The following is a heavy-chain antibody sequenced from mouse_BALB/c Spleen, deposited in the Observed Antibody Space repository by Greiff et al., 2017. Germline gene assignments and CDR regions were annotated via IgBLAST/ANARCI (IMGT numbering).Heavy chain of an antibody. CDR1: GYTFTSYV. J-gene: IGHJ4*01. V-gene: IGHV1-14*01. CDR2: INPYNDGT. CDR3: ARGDGYYERAMDY. D-gene: IGHD2-3*01. Sequence: EVQLQQSGAELVKPGASVKMSCKASGYTFTSYVMHWVKQKPGQGLEWIGYINPYNDGTKYNEKFKGKATLTSDKSSSTAYMELSSLTSEDSAVYYCARGDGYYERAMDYWGQGTSVTVSS.